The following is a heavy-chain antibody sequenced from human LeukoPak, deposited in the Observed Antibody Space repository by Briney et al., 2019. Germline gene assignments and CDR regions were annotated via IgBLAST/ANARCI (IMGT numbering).Heavy chain of an antibody. J-gene: IGHJ6*02. CDR3: ARDGPKLRYFDWAYGMDV. CDR1: GGTFSSYA. Sequence: AASVKVSCKSSGGTFSSYAISWVRQAPGQGLEWMGRIIPILGIANYAQKFQGRVTITADKSTSTAYMELSSLRSEDTAVYYCARDGPKLRYFDWAYGMDVWGQGTTVTVSS. CDR2: IIPILGIA. D-gene: IGHD3-9*01. V-gene: IGHV1-69*04.